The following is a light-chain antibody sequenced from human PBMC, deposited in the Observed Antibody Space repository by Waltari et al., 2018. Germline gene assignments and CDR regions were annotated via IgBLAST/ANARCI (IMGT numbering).Light chain of an antibody. CDR3: QVWGDDITEFAL. V-gene: IGLV3-21*01. J-gene: IGLJ7*01. CDR1: HVGRNT. Sequence: SSTLTLPHSVCVSPGPTARIACGVDHVGRNTVKWDQQKPPRAPVMVMYFGSQRPSGSVDRFSGSKSGNTATLTISGVVVGDEADYYCQVWGDDITEFALFGGGTRLTVL. CDR2: FGS.